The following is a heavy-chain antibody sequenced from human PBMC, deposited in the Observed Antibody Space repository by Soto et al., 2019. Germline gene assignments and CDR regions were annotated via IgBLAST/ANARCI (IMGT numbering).Heavy chain of an antibody. D-gene: IGHD1-26*01. CDR3: ARVRGGGPFDD. V-gene: IGHV4-31*03. CDR2: IYYSGST. CDR1: GGSISSGGYY. J-gene: IGHJ4*02. Sequence: QVQLQESGPGLVKPSQTLSLTCTVSGGSISSGGYYWSWIRQHPGKGLECIGYIYYSGSTYYKPSLKIRVTISVDTSKNQFSLKLTSVTAADTAVYYCARVRGGGPFDDWGQGTLVTVSS.